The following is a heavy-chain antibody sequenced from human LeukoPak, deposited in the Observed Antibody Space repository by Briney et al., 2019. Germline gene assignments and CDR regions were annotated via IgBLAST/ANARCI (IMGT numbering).Heavy chain of an antibody. CDR2: NSAYNGNT. CDR3: ARDWGKDY. D-gene: IGHD3-16*01. Sequence: ALVKVSCNASEHTFSSSGISWVRQAPGHRHEWIGCNSAYNGNTNYAQKLQGRVTMTTDTSKSTAYMELRGLRSDDTAVYYCARDWGKDYWGQGTLVTVSS. V-gene: IGHV1-18*01. CDR1: EHTFSSSG. J-gene: IGHJ4*02.